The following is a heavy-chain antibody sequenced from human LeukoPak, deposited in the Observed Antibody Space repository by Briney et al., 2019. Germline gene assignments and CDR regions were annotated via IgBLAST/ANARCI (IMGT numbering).Heavy chain of an antibody. V-gene: IGHV3-23*01. J-gene: IGHJ5*02. CDR3: AKGSGSGWYGWFAP. D-gene: IGHD6-19*01. CDR1: GFTFSNYA. Sequence: QPGESLRLSCAASGFTFSNYAMSWVRQAPGKGLEWVSSIDASGGATYYADSVKGRFTISRDNSKNTFYLQMNSLRAEDTAVYSCAKGSGSGWYGWFAPWGQGTLVTVPS. CDR2: IDASGGAT.